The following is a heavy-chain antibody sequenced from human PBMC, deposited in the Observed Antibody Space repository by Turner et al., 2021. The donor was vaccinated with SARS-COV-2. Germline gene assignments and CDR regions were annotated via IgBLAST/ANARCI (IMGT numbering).Heavy chain of an antibody. CDR3: AREGAPVSSSSRVWFDP. J-gene: IGHJ5*02. CDR1: AYPFTGYS. Sequence: QMQLVQSGADVRKPGASMKVSCEASAYPFTGYSMHWVRQAPGQGLEWMGWINPNSGGTNYAQKFQGRVTMTRDTSISTAYMDLSRLRSDDTAVYYCAREGAPVSSSSRVWFDPWGQGTLVTVSS. D-gene: IGHD6-6*01. CDR2: INPNSGGT. V-gene: IGHV1-2*02.